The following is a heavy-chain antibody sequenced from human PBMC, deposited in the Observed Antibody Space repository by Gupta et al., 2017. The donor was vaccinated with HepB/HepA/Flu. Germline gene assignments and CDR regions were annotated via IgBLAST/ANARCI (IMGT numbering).Heavy chain of an antibody. Sequence: VHLVEPVGGLVQPGGSLRLPCAASGFTFRDYWMSCVRQAPGKVLEWVANIKQHETESYYMDSVRGRFTVSKDNARDSLYQQMDYLRDDDTAGYYCVRNLRGGYRFWEWLPADGGQGTLVTVSS. CDR2: IKQHETES. CDR1: GFTFRDYW. D-gene: IGHD3-3*01. CDR3: VRNLRGGYRFWEWLPAD. V-gene: IGHV3-7*01. J-gene: IGHJ4*02.